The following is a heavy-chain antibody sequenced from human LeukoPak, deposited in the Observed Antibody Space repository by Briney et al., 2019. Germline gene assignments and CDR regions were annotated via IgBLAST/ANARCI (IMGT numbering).Heavy chain of an antibody. D-gene: IGHD6-19*01. V-gene: IGHV3-7*01. CDR1: GFTFSDYW. CDR3: ASHASGWFA. Sequence: GGSLRLSCAASGFTFSDYWMSWVRQAPGKGLEWVANIKPDGSEKFYVDSVKGRFTISRDNAKDSVSMQLNSLRVEDTAVYYCASHASGWFAWGQGTLVTVSS. J-gene: IGHJ5*02. CDR2: IKPDGSEK.